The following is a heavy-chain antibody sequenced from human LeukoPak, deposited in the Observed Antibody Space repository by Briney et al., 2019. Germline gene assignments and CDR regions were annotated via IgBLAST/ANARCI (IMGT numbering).Heavy chain of an antibody. D-gene: IGHD3-22*01. V-gene: IGHV1-18*01. Sequence: GASVKVSCKASGYTFTTYGISWVRQAPGQGLEWMGWISAYNGNTKYAQKLQGRVTLTTDTSTSTVYMEMRRLRSDDTAVYYCARGVSYYFDGGAYGDYWGRGTLVTVSP. CDR2: ISAYNGNT. CDR3: ARGVSYYFDGGAYGDY. CDR1: GYTFTTYG. J-gene: IGHJ4*02.